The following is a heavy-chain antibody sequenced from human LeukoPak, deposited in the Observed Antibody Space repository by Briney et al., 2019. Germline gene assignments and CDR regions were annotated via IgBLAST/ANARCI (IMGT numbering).Heavy chain of an antibody. J-gene: IGHJ4*02. D-gene: IGHD1-1*01. V-gene: IGHV3-23*01. Sequence: GGSLRLSCTTSGIPFNIFAMSWVRQAPGKGLEWVSTIGGGDSYYSDSVEGRFTISRDDSKNTVYLQMNSLRAEDTAVYYCAKDAIGQYRTYYFDHWGQGTLVPVSS. CDR2: IGGGDS. CDR3: AKDAIGQYRTYYFDH. CDR1: GIPFNIFA.